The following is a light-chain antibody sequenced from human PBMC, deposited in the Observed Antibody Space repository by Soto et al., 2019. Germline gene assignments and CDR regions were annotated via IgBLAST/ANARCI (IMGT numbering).Light chain of an antibody. Sequence: EIVLTQSPGTLSLSPGERATLSCRASQSVTNNYLDWFQQKPGQAPRLLIYGASSRATGIPDRFSGSGSGTDFTLIISRLEPEDFAVYYCQQYGSSPLTFGGGTKVDIK. CDR2: GAS. V-gene: IGKV3-20*01. CDR3: QQYGSSPLT. J-gene: IGKJ4*01. CDR1: QSVTNNY.